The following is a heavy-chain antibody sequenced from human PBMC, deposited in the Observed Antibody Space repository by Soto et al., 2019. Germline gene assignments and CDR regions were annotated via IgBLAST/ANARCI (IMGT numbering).Heavy chain of an antibody. CDR2: IKSKTDGGTT. V-gene: IGHV3-15*01. J-gene: IGHJ4*02. Sequence: EVQLVESGGGLVKPGGSLRLSCAASGFTFSNAWMSWVRQAPGKGLEWVGRIKSKTDGGTTDYAAPVKGRFTISRDDSKNTLYLQMNSLKTEDPAVYYCTTDGVSAAAGIDYWGQGTLVTVSS. CDR1: GFTFSNAW. CDR3: TTDGVSAAAGIDY. D-gene: IGHD6-13*01.